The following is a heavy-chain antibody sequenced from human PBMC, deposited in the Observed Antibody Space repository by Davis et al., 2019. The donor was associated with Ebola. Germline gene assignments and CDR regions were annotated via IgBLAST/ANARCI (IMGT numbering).Heavy chain of an antibody. D-gene: IGHD5-18*01. CDR1: GYTFTSYG. V-gene: IGHV1-18*01. CDR3: ARDAKRGEYSFGYSYYFDY. CDR2: ISAYNGNT. J-gene: IGHJ4*02. Sequence: ASVKVSCKASGYTFTSYGISWVRQAPGQGLEWMGWISAYNGNTNYAQKFQGRVTMTGDTSISTAYMELSTLRSDDTAVYYCARDAKRGEYSFGYSYYFDYWGQGSLVTVSS.